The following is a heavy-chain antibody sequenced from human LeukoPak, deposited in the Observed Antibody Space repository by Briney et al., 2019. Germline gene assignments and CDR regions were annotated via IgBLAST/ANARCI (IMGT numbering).Heavy chain of an antibody. D-gene: IGHD6-13*01. CDR3: ARDLSTAAGNYYFDY. Sequence: GASVTLSCKASGYTFTTYYIHWVRQAPGQGLEWMGIINPSGGGTSYAQKFQGRVTMTRDMSTSTVYMELSSLRSEDTAVYYCARDLSTAAGNYYFDYWGQGTLATVSS. J-gene: IGHJ4*02. V-gene: IGHV1-46*01. CDR2: INPSGGGT. CDR1: GYTFTTYY.